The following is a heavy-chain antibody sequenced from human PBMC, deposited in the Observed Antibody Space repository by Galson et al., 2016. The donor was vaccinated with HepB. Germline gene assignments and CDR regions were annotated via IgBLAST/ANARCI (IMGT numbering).Heavy chain of an antibody. CDR1: GGTFDTYA. V-gene: IGHV1-69*06. CDR3: ARDGPDARHGSPRRALDT. D-gene: IGHD1-26*01. Sequence: SVKVSCKASGGTFDTYAIAWVRQAPGQGLEWIGGITPTFDTPNYAQQFQGRVTITADKPTTTAYMELTSLRSGDTAIYYCARDGPDARHGSPRRALDTWGQGTLVAVSS. CDR2: ITPTFDTP. J-gene: IGHJ5*02.